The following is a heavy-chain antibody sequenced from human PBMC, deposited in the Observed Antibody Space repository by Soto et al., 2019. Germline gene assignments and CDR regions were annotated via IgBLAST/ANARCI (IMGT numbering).Heavy chain of an antibody. V-gene: IGHV3-23*01. CDR1: GFTFSNSA. CDR3: ARAKAVVVAALGI. J-gene: IGHJ3*02. D-gene: IGHD2-21*01. CDR2: ISENGGSRGGT. Sequence: EGHLLESGGGLVQPGGSLRLSCTASGFTFSNSAMIWVRQAPGQGLEWVASISENGGSRGGTYYADSVKGRFTISRNNSMSTLYMQVDSLTGADTAVYYCARAKAVVVAALGIWGQGTMVTVSS.